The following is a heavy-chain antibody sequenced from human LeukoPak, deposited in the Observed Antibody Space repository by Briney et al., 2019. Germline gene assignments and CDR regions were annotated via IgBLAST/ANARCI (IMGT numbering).Heavy chain of an antibody. V-gene: IGHV3-43D*03. CDR1: GFTFSSYG. D-gene: IGHD5-24*01. Sequence: GGSLRLSCAASGFTFSSYGMSWVRQAPGKGLEWVSLISWDGGSTYYADSVKGRFTISRDNSKNSLYLQMNSLRAEDTALYYCAKGDGDYYYMDVWGKGTTVTVSS. CDR3: AKGDGDYYYMDV. CDR2: ISWDGGST. J-gene: IGHJ6*03.